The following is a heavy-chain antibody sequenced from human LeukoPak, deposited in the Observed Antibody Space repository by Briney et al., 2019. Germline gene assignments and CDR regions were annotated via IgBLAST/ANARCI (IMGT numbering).Heavy chain of an antibody. Sequence: GGSLRLSCVVSGFTLSSRWMMWVRQAPGKGLEWVSAISGSGGSTYYADSVKGRFTISRDNSKNTLYLQMNSLRAEDTAVYYCAKGGFWKNHNWFDPWGQGTLVTVSS. CDR3: AKGGFWKNHNWFDP. CDR2: ISGSGGST. V-gene: IGHV3-23*01. J-gene: IGHJ5*02. CDR1: GFTLSSRW. D-gene: IGHD1-1*01.